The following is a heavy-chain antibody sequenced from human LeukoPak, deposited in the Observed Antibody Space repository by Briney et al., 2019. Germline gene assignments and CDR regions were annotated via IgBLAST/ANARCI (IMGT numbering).Heavy chain of an antibody. CDR2: IYYSGST. CDR1: GGSISSYY. V-gene: IGHV4-59*08. J-gene: IGHJ6*03. CDR3: ARHLYYYYMDV. Sequence: SETLSLTCTVSGGSISSYYWSWIRQPPGKGLEWIGYIYYSGSTNYNPSLKSRVTISVDTSKNQFSLKLSSVTAADMAVYYCARHLYYYYMDVWGKGTKVTVSS.